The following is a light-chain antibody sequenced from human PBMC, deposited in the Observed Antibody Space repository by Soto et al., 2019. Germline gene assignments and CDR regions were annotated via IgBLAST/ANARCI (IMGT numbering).Light chain of an antibody. CDR2: GAT. J-gene: IGKJ4*01. Sequence: DIQMTQSPSSLSASVGDTVTISCRASRSIRAYLNGYQHKPGKAPNLLIYGATTLHSGVPSRFSGSGSGTDFSLTISSLQPEDFATYYCQQTFSVTPLTFGGGTKVEI. CDR3: QQTFSVTPLT. V-gene: IGKV1-39*01. CDR1: RSIRAY.